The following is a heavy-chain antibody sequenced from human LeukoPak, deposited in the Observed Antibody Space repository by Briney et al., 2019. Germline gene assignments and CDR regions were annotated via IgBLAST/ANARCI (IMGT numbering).Heavy chain of an antibody. CDR2: INHRGST. V-gene: IGHV4-34*01. CDR1: GGSFIGYY. CDR3: AKGNRNAARIKHPYYYGMDV. Sequence: SETLSLTCAVYGGSFIGYYWSWIRQPPGKGLEWIGEINHRGSTNYNPSLKSRVTISVDTSKNQFYLKLSSVTAADTAVYYCAKGNRNAARIKHPYYYGMDVWGQGTMVTVSS. J-gene: IGHJ6*02. D-gene: IGHD1-1*01.